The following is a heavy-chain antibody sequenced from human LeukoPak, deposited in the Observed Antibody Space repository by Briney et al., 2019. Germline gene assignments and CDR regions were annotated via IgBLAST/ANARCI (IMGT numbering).Heavy chain of an antibody. CDR1: GYTFTSYY. V-gene: IGHV1-46*01. J-gene: IGHJ5*02. CDR2: INPSGTTT. CDR3: ARDNSVGDYAWWFDP. Sequence: GASVKVSCKASGYTFTSYYMHWVRQAPGQGLEWMGLINPSGTTTNYAQKFRGRVTMTRDLSTSTDYMELSSLRYDDTAVYFCARDNSVGDYAWWFDPWGQGTLVTVSS. D-gene: IGHD1-26*01.